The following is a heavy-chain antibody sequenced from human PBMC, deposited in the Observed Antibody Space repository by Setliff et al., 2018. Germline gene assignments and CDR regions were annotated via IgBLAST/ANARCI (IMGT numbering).Heavy chain of an antibody. CDR3: SRLVRFCTRTTCQRLSGDDF. V-gene: IGHV1-18*01. Sequence: ASVKVSCKASGYTFSHSGITWVRQAPGQGLEWMGWISVYTGNTNYAPKLQGRVTMTTDASTSTAYMELRGLTSDDTAVYYCSRLVRFCTRTTCQRLSGDDFWGQGTLVTVPQ. CDR2: ISVYTGNT. J-gene: IGHJ4*02. D-gene: IGHD2-8*01. CDR1: GYTFSHSG.